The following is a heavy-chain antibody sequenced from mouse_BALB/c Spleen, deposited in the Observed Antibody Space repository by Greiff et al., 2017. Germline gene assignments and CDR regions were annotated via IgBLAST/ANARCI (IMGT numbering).Heavy chain of an antibody. CDR1: GYAFSSSW. CDR2: IYPGDGDT. CDR3: ARGMDC. V-gene: IGHV1-82*01. Sequence: QVQLQQSGPELVKPGASVKISCKASGYAFSSSWMNWVKQRPGQGLEWIGRIYPGDGDTNYNGKFKGKATLTADKSSSTAYMQRSSLTSVDSAVYFCARGMDCWCRGTSVTVSS. J-gene: IGHJ4*01.